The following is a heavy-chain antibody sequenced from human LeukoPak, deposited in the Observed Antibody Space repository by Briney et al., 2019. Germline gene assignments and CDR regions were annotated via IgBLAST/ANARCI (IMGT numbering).Heavy chain of an antibody. J-gene: IGHJ4*02. CDR2: IYSGGST. Sequence: GGSLRLSCAASEFTVSSSHMSWVRQAPGKGLEWVSIIYSGGSTSYADSVKDRFIISRDNSKNTLYLQMNSLRAEDTAVYYCARRSPIAGAGPRRLEHWGRGTVLTVSS. CDR3: ARRSPIAGAGPRRLEH. CDR1: EFTVSSSH. V-gene: IGHV3-53*01. D-gene: IGHD6-13*01.